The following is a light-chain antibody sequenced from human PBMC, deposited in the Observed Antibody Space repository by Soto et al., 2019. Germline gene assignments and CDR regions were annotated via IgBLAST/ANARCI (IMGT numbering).Light chain of an antibody. CDR2: GAS. CDR3: QQSNNWPPLT. Sequence: EIVLTQSPATLSVSPGERATLSCRASHSVSSNLAWYQQKPGQAPRLLIYGASTRATGIPARFSGSGSGTEFTLPISSLQSEDFAVYYCQQSNNWPPLTFGGGTKVDIK. J-gene: IGKJ4*01. V-gene: IGKV3-15*01. CDR1: HSVSSN.